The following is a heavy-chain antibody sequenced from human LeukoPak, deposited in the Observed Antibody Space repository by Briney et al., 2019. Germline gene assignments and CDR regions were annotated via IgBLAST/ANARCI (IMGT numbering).Heavy chain of an antibody. V-gene: IGHV1-3*01. D-gene: IGHD5-18*01. CDR3: ARTTAMVTIFDY. Sequence: ASVKVSCKASGYSFTNYAMHWVRQAPGQRLEWMGWINAGNGNTKYSQKFQGRVTTTRDTSASTAYMELSSLRSEDTAVYYCARTTAMVTIFDYWGQGTLVTVSS. J-gene: IGHJ4*02. CDR1: GYSFTNYA. CDR2: INAGNGNT.